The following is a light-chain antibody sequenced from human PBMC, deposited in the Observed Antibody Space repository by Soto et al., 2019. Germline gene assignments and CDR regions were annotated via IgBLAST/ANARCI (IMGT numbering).Light chain of an antibody. CDR3: QQYGSSPGT. V-gene: IGKV3-11*01. CDR1: QSVGSD. CDR2: DAS. J-gene: IGKJ1*01. Sequence: EIVLTQSAVTLSLSPGERATLSCRASQSVGSDLGWCQQKPGQAPRLLIYDASNRATGIPARFAGSGSGTDFTLTISSLEPEDSAVYYCQQYGSSPGTFGQGTKVEIK.